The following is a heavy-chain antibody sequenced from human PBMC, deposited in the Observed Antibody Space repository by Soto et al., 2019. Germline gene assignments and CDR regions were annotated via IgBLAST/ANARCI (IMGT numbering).Heavy chain of an antibody. CDR2: VSGSGDST. V-gene: IGHV3-23*01. D-gene: IGHD2-21*02. Sequence: EVQLLESGGGLAQPGGSLSPSCEASAFTFSSYPMSWVPQAQGKGLEWVSAVSGSGDSTYYADSVKGRFTISRDNSKNTLYLQMNSRRAEDTAVYYCAKGRASDCPGCTQDYWGQGTLVTVSS. CDR3: AKGRASDCPGCTQDY. J-gene: IGHJ4*02. CDR1: AFTFSSYP.